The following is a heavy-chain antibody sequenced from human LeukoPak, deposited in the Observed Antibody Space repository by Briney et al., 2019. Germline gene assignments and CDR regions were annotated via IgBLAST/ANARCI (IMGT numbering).Heavy chain of an antibody. CDR1: GFTFSNYW. V-gene: IGHV3-7*01. CDR2: IKTDGSEK. D-gene: IGHD3-22*01. Sequence: RGSLRRSCEGSGFTFSNYWMGWVRQAPGKGLQWVANIKTDGSEKYYVDSVKGRFTISRDNAKNSLYLQMNSLRAEDTAVYYCATYSSLNRREFQYWGQGTLLTVSS. CDR3: ATYSSLNRREFQY. J-gene: IGHJ1*01.